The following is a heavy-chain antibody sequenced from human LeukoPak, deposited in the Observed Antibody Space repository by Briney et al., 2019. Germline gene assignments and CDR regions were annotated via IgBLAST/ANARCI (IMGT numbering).Heavy chain of an antibody. CDR3: ARDGDPMIVVGQNWFDP. J-gene: IGHJ5*02. CDR1: GGSFSGYY. V-gene: IGHV4-34*11. Sequence: SETLSLTCAVYGGSFSGYYWGWIRQPPGKGLEWIGSIYYSGNTYYNPSLMSRVTISVDTSKNQFSLHLSSVTAADTAVYYCARDGDPMIVVGQNWFDPWGQGTLVTVSS. CDR2: IYYSGNT. D-gene: IGHD3-22*01.